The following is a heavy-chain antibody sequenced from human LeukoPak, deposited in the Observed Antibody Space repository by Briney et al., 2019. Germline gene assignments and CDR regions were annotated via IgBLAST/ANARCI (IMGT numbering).Heavy chain of an antibody. CDR2: IIPILGIA. CDR3: AREYGGNSFDY. V-gene: IGHV1-2*04. D-gene: IGHD4-23*01. CDR1: GYTITGYY. J-gene: IGHJ4*02. Sequence: GASVKVSCKASGYTITGYYMHRVRQAPGQGLEWMGRIIPILGIANYAQKFQGWVTMTRDTSISTAYMELSRLRSDDTAVYYCAREYGGNSFDYWGQGTLVTVSS.